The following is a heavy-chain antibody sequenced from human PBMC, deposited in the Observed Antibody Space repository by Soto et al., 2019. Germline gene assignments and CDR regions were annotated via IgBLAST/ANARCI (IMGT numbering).Heavy chain of an antibody. CDR3: ARDLGYSSGWWRNDR. CDR2: LYFSGST. D-gene: IGHD6-19*01. V-gene: IGHV4-59*01. CDR1: GGSMSSYY. Sequence: QVQLQASGPGLVKPSETLSLTCTVSGGSMSSYYWSWVRQPPGKGLEWIGYLYFSGSTNFNPSLKSPVTISVDTSKNQCSLKLSSVTAADTAVYYCARDLGYSSGWWRNDRGGKGTLVTVSS. J-gene: IGHJ5*02.